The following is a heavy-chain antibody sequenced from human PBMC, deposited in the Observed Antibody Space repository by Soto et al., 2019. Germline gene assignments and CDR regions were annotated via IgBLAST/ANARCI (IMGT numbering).Heavy chain of an antibody. CDR3: ASAVGASRFDY. CDR2: IYYSGST. V-gene: IGHV4-59*01. D-gene: IGHD1-26*01. Sequence: SETLSLTCTVSGGSISSYYWSWIRQPPGKGLEWIGYIYYSGSTNYNPSLKSRVTISVDTSKNQFSLKLSSVTAADTAVYYCASAVGASRFDYWGQGTLVTVYS. J-gene: IGHJ4*02. CDR1: GGSISSYY.